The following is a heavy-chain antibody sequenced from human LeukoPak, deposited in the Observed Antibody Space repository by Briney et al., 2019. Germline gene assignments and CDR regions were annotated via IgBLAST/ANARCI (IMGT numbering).Heavy chain of an antibody. CDR1: GGSISSSGYY. V-gene: IGHV4-39*01. J-gene: IGHJ2*01. D-gene: IGHD6-13*01. CDR3: ARQEGSSSWYYFVSPGWYFDL. CDR2: IYYSGST. Sequence: SETLSLTCTVSGGSISSSGYYRGWIRQPPGKGLEWIGSIYYSGSTYYNPSLKSRVTISGDMSKNYFSLKLSSVTAADTAVYYCARQEGSSSWYYFVSPGWYFDLWGRGTLVTVSS.